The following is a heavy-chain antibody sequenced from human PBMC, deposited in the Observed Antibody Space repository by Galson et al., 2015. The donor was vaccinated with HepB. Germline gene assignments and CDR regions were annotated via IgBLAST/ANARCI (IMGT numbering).Heavy chain of an antibody. CDR2: VLPVFDTP. J-gene: IGHJ4*02. Sequence: SVKVSCKASGDTFNNYAFNWVRQAPGQGLEWMGGVLPVFDTPIYAQKFQDRVTITADESTSTVYMELSRLRSDDTAVYYCARDRHNYYDSRGYSESFDIWGLGTLVTVSS. V-gene: IGHV1-69*13. CDR3: ARDRHNYYDSRGYSESFDI. CDR1: GDTFNNYA. D-gene: IGHD3-22*01.